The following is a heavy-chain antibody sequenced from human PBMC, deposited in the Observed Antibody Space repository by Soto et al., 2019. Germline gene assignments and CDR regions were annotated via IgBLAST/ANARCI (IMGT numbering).Heavy chain of an antibody. D-gene: IGHD2-21*01. CDR3: ARRDSRYYYYGMDV. J-gene: IGHJ6*02. V-gene: IGHV1-69*13. Sequence: SVKVSCKASGGTFSSYAISWVRQAPGQGLEWMGGIIPVFGTANYAQKFQGRVTITADESTSTAYMELSSLRSEDTAVYYCARRDSRYYYYGMDVWGQGTTVTVSS. CDR1: GGTFSSYA. CDR2: IIPVFGTA.